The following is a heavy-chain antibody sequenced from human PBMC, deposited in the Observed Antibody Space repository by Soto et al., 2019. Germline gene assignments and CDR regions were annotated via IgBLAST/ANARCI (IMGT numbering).Heavy chain of an antibody. CDR1: GYTFTGSY. Sequence: QVQLVQSGAEVKKPGASVKVSCKASGYTFTGSYIHWVRQAPGQGLEWMGWINPNSGGTNYAQKFQGRVTMTRDASISTAYMELSSLKSDDTAVYYCARIYSYSFDYWGQGALVTVSS. CDR3: ARIYSYSFDY. J-gene: IGHJ4*02. V-gene: IGHV1-2*02. D-gene: IGHD5-18*01. CDR2: INPNSGGT.